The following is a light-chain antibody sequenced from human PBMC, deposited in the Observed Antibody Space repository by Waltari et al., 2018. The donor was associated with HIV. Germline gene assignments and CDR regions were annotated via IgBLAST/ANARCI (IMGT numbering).Light chain of an antibody. CDR2: EVS. CDR1: SSDIGNYY. Sequence: QSALTQPASVSGSPGQSISISCTGTSSDIGNYYVSWYQHHPGKAPKVIIYEVSNRPSGVSIRFSGSKSGNTASLTISGLLPEDEAYDFCSSYISSATPEFGGGTRLTVL. V-gene: IGLV2-14*01. J-gene: IGLJ3*02. CDR3: SSYISSATPE.